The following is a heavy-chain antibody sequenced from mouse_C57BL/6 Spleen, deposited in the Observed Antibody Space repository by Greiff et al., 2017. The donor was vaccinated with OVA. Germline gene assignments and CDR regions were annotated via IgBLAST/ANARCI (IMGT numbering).Heavy chain of an antibody. D-gene: IGHD2-5*01. J-gene: IGHJ2*01. CDR2: IYPGDGDT. Sequence: QVQLQQSGAELVKPGASVKISCKASGYAFSSYWMNWVKQRPGQGLEWIGQIYPGDGDTNYNGKFKGKATLTADKSSSTAYMQLSSLTSEDSAVYFCARGGYSNFLFDDWGQGTTLTVSS. V-gene: IGHV1-80*01. CDR1: GYAFSSYW. CDR3: ARGGYSNFLFDD.